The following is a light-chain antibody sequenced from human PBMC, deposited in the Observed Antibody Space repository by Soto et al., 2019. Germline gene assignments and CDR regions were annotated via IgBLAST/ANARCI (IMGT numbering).Light chain of an antibody. CDR3: QQYKTYSGT. V-gene: IGKV3-15*01. CDR2: GAS. Sequence: EMVMTQSPATLSVSPGERATLSCRASQSVGSNLAWYQQKPGQAPRLLMYGASTRATGIPARFGGSGSGTEFTLTISSLQPDDFATYFCQQYKTYSGTFGQGTKVDIK. J-gene: IGKJ1*01. CDR1: QSVGSN.